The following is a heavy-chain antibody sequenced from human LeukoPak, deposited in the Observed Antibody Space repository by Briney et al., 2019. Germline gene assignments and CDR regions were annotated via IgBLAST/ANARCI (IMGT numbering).Heavy chain of an antibody. V-gene: IGHV4-4*07. CDR3: ARGHYDILTGYYNPYFDY. Sequence: SETLSLTCTVSGGSISNYYWSWIRQPAGKGLEWIGRIYTSGSTDYNPSLKSRVTMSVDTSKNQFSLKLSSVTAADTAVYYCARGHYDILTGYYNPYFDYWGQGTLVTVSS. CDR1: GGSISNYY. CDR2: IYTSGST. J-gene: IGHJ4*02. D-gene: IGHD3-9*01.